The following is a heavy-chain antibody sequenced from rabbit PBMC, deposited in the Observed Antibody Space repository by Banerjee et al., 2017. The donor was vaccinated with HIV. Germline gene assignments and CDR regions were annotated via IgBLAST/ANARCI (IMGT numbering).Heavy chain of an antibody. CDR2: INTATGKA. Sequence: QEQLEESGGDLVKPEGSLTLTCTASGFSFSSSYWICWVRQAPGKGLKWIACINTATGKAVYASWAKGRFTISKTSSTTVTLQMTSLTAADTATYFCARFGTGDDYGNLDLWGPGTLVTVS. J-gene: IGHJ6*01. D-gene: IGHD2-1*01. CDR1: GFSFSSSYW. CDR3: ARFGTGDDYGNLDL. V-gene: IGHV1S45*01.